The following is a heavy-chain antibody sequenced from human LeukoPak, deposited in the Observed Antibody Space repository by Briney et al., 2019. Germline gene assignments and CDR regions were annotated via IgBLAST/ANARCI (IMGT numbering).Heavy chain of an antibody. CDR2: ISYDGSNK. Sequence: GGSLRLSCAASGFTFSTYAMHWVRQAPGKGLEWVAVISYDGSNKYYADSVKGRFTISRDNSKNTLYQQMNSLRAEDTAVYYCAGPSSSGVGYWGQGTLVTVSS. J-gene: IGHJ4*02. D-gene: IGHD6-6*01. CDR3: AGPSSSGVGY. V-gene: IGHV3-30-3*01. CDR1: GFTFSTYA.